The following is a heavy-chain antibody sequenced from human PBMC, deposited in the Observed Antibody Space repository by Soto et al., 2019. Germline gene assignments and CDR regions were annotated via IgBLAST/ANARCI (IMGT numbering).Heavy chain of an antibody. J-gene: IGHJ4*02. V-gene: IGHV3-33*08. CDR1: GFTFSYYG. Sequence: QVQLVESGGGVVQPGGSLRLSCAASGFTFSYYGFHWVRQAPGKGLEWVAVMHTGGNEKYYVDSVKGRFHVSRDDSRNMVYLEMSGLRAEDTAEYFCARDADTTGHYSHFDLWGRGALVAVS. D-gene: IGHD3-9*01. CDR2: MHTGGNEK. CDR3: ARDADTTGHYSHFDL.